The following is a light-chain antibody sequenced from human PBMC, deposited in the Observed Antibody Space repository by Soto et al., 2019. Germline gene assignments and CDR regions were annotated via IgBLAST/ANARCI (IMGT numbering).Light chain of an antibody. J-gene: IGLJ1*01. CDR3: QSFDNSLSDYYV. Sequence: QSVLTQPASVSGSPGQSITISCTGTSSDVGGYDYVSWYQQNPGKAPKLLIYENTNRPSGVPDRFSGSKSGTLASLAITGLQAEDEADYYCQSFDNSLSDYYVFGTGTKLTV. CDR1: SSDVGGYDY. CDR2: ENT. V-gene: IGLV2-14*01.